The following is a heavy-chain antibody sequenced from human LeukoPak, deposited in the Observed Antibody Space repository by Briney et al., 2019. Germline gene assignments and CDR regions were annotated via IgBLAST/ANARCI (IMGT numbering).Heavy chain of an antibody. Sequence: PSETLSLTCAVYGGSFSGYYWSWIRQPPGKGLEWIGEINHSGSTNYNPSLKSRVTISVDTSKNQFSLKLSSVTAADTAAYYCARFVVVPAAMRGGFYYWGQGTLVTVSS. CDR3: ARFVVVPAAMRGGFYY. J-gene: IGHJ4*02. CDR1: GGSFSGYY. V-gene: IGHV4-34*01. CDR2: INHSGST. D-gene: IGHD2-2*01.